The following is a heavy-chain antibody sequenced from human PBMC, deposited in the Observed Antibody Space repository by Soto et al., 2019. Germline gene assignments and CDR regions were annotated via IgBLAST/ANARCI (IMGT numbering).Heavy chain of an antibody. D-gene: IGHD3-10*01. CDR2: ISSSSSHT. V-gene: IGHV3-11*05. Sequence: QVQLVEAGGGLVKPGGSLRLSCAASGFTFSDYYMSWTRQAPGKGLEWVSHISSSSSHTNYADSVKGRFTISRDNAKNSLYLQMHSLGAEDTAVYYCARGGGSAQLWFGELLPFDYWGQGTLVTVSS. J-gene: IGHJ4*02. CDR1: GFTFSDYY. CDR3: ARGGGSAQLWFGELLPFDY.